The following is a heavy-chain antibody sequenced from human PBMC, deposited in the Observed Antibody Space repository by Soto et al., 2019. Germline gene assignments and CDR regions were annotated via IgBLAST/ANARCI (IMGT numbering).Heavy chain of an antibody. CDR3: ARLGGYSGYDPFDY. D-gene: IGHD5-12*01. V-gene: IGHV3-23*01. J-gene: IGHJ4*02. CDR1: GFAFNIYS. Sequence: EVQLLESGGGLVQTGGSLRLSCAASGFAFNIYSMGWVRQAPGKGLEWFSVISGNGASTYYSESVKGRFTISRDLSKNTQFLQMNSLRAEDMAVYYCARLGGYSGYDPFDYWGQGTLVTVSS. CDR2: ISGNGAST.